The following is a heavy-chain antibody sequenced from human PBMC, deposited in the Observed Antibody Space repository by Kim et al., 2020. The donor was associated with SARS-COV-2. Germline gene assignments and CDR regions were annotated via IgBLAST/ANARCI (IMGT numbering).Heavy chain of an antibody. CDR2: IYYSGST. Sequence: SETLSLTCTVYGGSISSYYWSWIRQPPGKGLEWIGYIYYSGSTNYNPSLKSRVTISVDTSKNQFSLKLGSVTAADPAVYYCARLGGSGSYPRVYFDYWGQGTLVTVSS. V-gene: IGHV4-59*13. CDR1: GGSISSYY. CDR3: ARLGGSGSYPRVYFDY. J-gene: IGHJ4*02. D-gene: IGHD3-10*01.